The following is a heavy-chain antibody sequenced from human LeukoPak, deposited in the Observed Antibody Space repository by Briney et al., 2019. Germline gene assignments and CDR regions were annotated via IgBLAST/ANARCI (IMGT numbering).Heavy chain of an antibody. CDR2: ISAYNGNT. CDR3: ASPRGYSYDLDY. J-gene: IGHJ4*02. D-gene: IGHD5-18*01. V-gene: IGHV1-18*04. Sequence: ASVKVSCKASGYTFTGYYMHWVRQAPGQGLEWMGWISAYNGNTNYAQKLQGRVTMTTDTSTSTAYMELRSLRSDDTAVYYCASPRGYSYDLDYWGQGTLVTVSS. CDR1: GYTFTGYY.